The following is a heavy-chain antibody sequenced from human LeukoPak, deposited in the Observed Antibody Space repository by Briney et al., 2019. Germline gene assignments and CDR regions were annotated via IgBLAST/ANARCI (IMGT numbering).Heavy chain of an antibody. Sequence: ASVKVSCKASGYTFTSYGISWVRQAPGQGLEWMGWINSYNGNTNYAQKLQGRVTMTTDTSTSTAYMELRSLRSDDTAVYYCARDRYGYDSRGYYNFDYWGQGTLVTVSS. CDR2: INSYNGNT. CDR3: ARDRYGYDSRGYYNFDY. CDR1: GYTFTSYG. D-gene: IGHD3-22*01. V-gene: IGHV1-18*01. J-gene: IGHJ4*02.